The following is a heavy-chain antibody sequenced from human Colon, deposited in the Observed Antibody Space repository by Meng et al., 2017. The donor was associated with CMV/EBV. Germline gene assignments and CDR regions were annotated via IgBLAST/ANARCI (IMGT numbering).Heavy chain of an antibody. J-gene: IGHJ5*02. Sequence: GSLRLSCTVSGDSITSHYWTWIRQAPGKGLEWIGYIYHGVTTHYNPSLNNRLTISLDTSKNQFSLSLRSVTAADTAVYYCVRVPDHWGQGTLVTVSS. V-gene: IGHV4-59*11. CDR2: IYHGVTT. CDR1: GDSITSHY. CDR3: VRVPDH.